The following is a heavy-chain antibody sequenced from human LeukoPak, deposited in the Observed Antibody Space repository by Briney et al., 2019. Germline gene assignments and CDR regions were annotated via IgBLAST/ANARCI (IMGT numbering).Heavy chain of an antibody. J-gene: IGHJ6*02. V-gene: IGHV4-61*02. CDR1: GGSISSGSYY. CDR2: IYTSGST. CDR3: ASGYCSSTCCHPPYYGMDV. Sequence: SETLSLTCTVSGGSISSGSYYWSWIRQPAGKGLEWIGRIYTSGSTNYNPSLKSRFTISVDTSKNQFSLKLSSVTAADTAVYYCASGYCSSTCCHPPYYGMDVWGQGTTVTVSS. D-gene: IGHD2-2*01.